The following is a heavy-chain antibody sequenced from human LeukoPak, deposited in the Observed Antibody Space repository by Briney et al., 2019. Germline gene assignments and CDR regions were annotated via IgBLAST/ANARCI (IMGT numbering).Heavy chain of an antibody. CDR2: IYSGGST. CDR3: AKDREDIVVVVAATPFDY. D-gene: IGHD2-15*01. V-gene: IGHV3-53*01. Sequence: GGSLRLSCAASGFTVSSNYMSWVRQAPGKGLEWVSVIYSGGSTYYADSVKGRFTISRDNSKNTLYLQMNSLRAEDTAVYYCAKDREDIVVVVAATPFDYWGQGTLVTVSS. J-gene: IGHJ4*02. CDR1: GFTVSSNY.